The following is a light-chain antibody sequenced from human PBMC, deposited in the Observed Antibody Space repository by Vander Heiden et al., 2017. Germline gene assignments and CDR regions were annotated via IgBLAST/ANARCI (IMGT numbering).Light chain of an antibody. V-gene: IGLV1-40*01. Sequence: QSVLTQPPSASGAPGQRVTLSCTGSSPTIGAGYDVHWYQHLPGTAPKLLIYGNSNRPSGVPDRFSGSKSGTSASLAITGLQAEDEADYYCQSYDSSLSGYVFGTGTKVTVL. J-gene: IGLJ1*01. CDR3: QSYDSSLSGYV. CDR1: SPTIGAGYD. CDR2: GNS.